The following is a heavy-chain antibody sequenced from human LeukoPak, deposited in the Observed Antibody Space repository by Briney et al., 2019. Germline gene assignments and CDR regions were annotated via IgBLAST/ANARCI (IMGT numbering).Heavy chain of an antibody. Sequence: GGSLRLSCAASGFTFSSYSMNWVRQAPGKGLEWVSYISSSSSTMYYADSVKGRFTISRDNAKNSLYLQMNSLRAEDTAVYYCASRIAVAGTFLGDDAFDIWGQGTMVTVSS. CDR2: ISSSSSTM. CDR1: GFTFSSYS. D-gene: IGHD6-19*01. CDR3: ASRIAVAGTFLGDDAFDI. V-gene: IGHV3-48*01. J-gene: IGHJ3*02.